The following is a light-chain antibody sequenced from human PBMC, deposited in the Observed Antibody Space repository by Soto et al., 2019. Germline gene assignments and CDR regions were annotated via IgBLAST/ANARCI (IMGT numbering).Light chain of an antibody. CDR3: SLCYSGALWV. Sequence: QTVVTQEPSMTVSPGGTVTLTCGSSTGPVTSSHYPYWFQQKPGQAPRALLLDTDNKHSLTPARFSASLLGGKAALTLSGAQSEDEADYYCSLCYSGALWVFGGGTKVTVL. V-gene: IGLV7-46*01. J-gene: IGLJ3*02. CDR2: DTD. CDR1: TGPVTSSHY.